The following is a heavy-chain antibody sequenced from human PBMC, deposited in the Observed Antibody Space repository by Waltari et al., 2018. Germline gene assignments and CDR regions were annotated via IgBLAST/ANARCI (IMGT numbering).Heavy chain of an antibody. CDR3: ATRENYYYDSAYGMNV. Sequence: EVQLVEFGGGLVQPGGSLRLSWSASGLPFSSYWMHWVRQAPGKGLVCVARSNGDGSDTSYADSVKGRFTISKDNAKNTLYLQMNSLRAEDTAVYYCATRENYYYDSAYGMNVWGQGTTVSVSS. CDR1: GLPFSSYW. J-gene: IGHJ6*02. V-gene: IGHV3-74*01. CDR2: SNGDGSDT. D-gene: IGHD3-22*01.